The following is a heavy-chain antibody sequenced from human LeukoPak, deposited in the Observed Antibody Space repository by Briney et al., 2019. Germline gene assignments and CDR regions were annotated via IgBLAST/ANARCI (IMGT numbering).Heavy chain of an antibody. D-gene: IGHD4-11*01. Sequence: ASVKVSCKASGYTFTGYYMHWVRQAPGQGLEWMGWINPNSGGTNYAQKFQGRVTMTRDTSISTAYMGLSRLRSDDTAVYYCARDYSNYYYYYYMDVWGKGTTVTVSS. J-gene: IGHJ6*03. CDR1: GYTFTGYY. CDR3: ARDYSNYYYYYYMDV. CDR2: INPNSGGT. V-gene: IGHV1-2*02.